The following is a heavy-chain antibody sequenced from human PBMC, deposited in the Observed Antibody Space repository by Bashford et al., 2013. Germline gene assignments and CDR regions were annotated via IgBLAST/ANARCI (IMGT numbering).Heavy chain of an antibody. D-gene: IGHD5/OR15-5a*01. CDR2: ISYTGRP. Sequence: SETLSLTCTVSGGSISSSSYYWGWIRQHPGEGLEWIGYISYTGRPSYNPSLESRLTISRDTSKNQFFLKLNSVTAADTAVYYCAREVDKVSTSDAFDIVGQGTMVTVSS. CDR1: GGSISSSSYY. V-gene: IGHV4-31*03. J-gene: IGHJ3*02. CDR3: AREVDKVSTSDAFDI.